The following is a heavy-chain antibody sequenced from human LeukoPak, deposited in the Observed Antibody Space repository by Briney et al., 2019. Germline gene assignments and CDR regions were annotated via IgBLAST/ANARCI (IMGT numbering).Heavy chain of an antibody. D-gene: IGHD3-3*01. Sequence: ASVKVSCKASGYTFTSYGFSWVRQAPGQGLEWMGWISANNGNTNYAQNLQGRVTMTTDTSTSTAYMELSRLRSDDTAVYYCARVDLRWGQGTLVTVSS. CDR1: GYTFTSYG. V-gene: IGHV1-18*01. CDR3: ARVDLR. CDR2: ISANNGNT. J-gene: IGHJ4*02.